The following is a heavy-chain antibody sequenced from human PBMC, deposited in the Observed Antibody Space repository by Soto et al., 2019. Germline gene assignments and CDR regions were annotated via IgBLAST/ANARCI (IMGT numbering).Heavy chain of an antibody. D-gene: IGHD6-13*01. CDR3: ARRKDSSRYYYGMDV. Sequence: QVALQQWGAGLLKTSQTLSLTCGVHDGSFNDYFWTWIRQSPGKGLDWIGEVHHTGTSYFNPSLESRVTLLVATSKSQFSRNLTSVNDADTAIYCWARRKDSSRYYYGMDVWGQGTTVVVS. CDR2: VHHTGTS. J-gene: IGHJ6*02. V-gene: IGHV4-34*02. CDR1: DGSFNDYF.